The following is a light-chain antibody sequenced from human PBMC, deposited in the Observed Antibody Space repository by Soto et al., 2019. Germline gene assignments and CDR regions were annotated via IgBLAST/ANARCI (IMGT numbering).Light chain of an antibody. CDR3: QQRSNWPLMYT. CDR1: QSVSSY. CDR2: DAS. J-gene: IGKJ2*01. V-gene: IGKV3-11*01. Sequence: EIVLTQSPATLSLSPGERATLSCRASQSVSSYLAWYQQKPGQAPRLLIYDASNRATGIPARFSGSGSGTGFTLPISSLEPEDFAVYYCQQRSNWPLMYTFGQGTKLEIK.